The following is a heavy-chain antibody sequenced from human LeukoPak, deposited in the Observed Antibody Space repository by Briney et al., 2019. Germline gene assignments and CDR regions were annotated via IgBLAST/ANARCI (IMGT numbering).Heavy chain of an antibody. Sequence: GASVKVSCKASGYTFTSYDINWVRQATGQGLEWMGWINPKNAGTNFAQRFQGRVTMTRDTSSSTVYMELSRLRSDDTAFYYCARTLYVAAVPGGLDYWGQGTLVTVSS. V-gene: IGHV1-2*02. CDR2: INPKNAGT. D-gene: IGHD6-13*01. J-gene: IGHJ4*02. CDR1: GYTFTSYD. CDR3: ARTLYVAAVPGGLDY.